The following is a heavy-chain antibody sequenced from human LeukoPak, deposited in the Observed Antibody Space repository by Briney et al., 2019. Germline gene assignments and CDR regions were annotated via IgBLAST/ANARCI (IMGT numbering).Heavy chain of an antibody. D-gene: IGHD3-3*01. J-gene: IGHJ4*02. Sequence: PSETLSLTCAVYGGSFSGYYWNWIRQPPGKGLEWIGEINHSGSTNYNPSLKSRVTISVDTSKNQFSLRLSSVTAADTAIYYCQSRFLEWLLDYWGQGTLVTVSS. CDR2: INHSGST. CDR1: GGSFSGYY. V-gene: IGHV4-34*01. CDR3: QSRFLEWLLDY.